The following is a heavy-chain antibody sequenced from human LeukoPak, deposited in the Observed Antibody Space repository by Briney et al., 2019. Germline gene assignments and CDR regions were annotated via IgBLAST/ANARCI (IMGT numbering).Heavy chain of an antibody. CDR3: ARGDSGSYYYYGMDV. CDR1: GYTFTSYG. Sequence: ASVKVSCKASGYTFTSYGISWVRQAPGQGLEWMGWISAYNGSTNYAQKLQGRVTMTTDTSTSTAYMELRSLRSDDTAVYYCARGDSGSYYYYGMDVWGQGTTVTVSS. CDR2: ISAYNGST. V-gene: IGHV1-18*01. D-gene: IGHD1-26*01. J-gene: IGHJ6*02.